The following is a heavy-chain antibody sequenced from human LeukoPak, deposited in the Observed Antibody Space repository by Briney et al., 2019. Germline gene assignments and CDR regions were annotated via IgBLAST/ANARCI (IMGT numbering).Heavy chain of an antibody. CDR3: ARPNITSYYDSRGYDAFDV. D-gene: IGHD3-22*01. CDR2: IDPSDSYT. CDR1: RYSFTNYW. V-gene: IGHV5-10-1*01. J-gene: IGHJ3*01. Sequence: GESLRISCKGSRYSFTNYWIIWVRQMPGKGLEWMGRIDPSDSYTNYSPSFQGHVTISADKSISTAYLQWSGLKASDTAMYYCARPNITSYYDSRGYDAFDVWGQGTMVIVSS.